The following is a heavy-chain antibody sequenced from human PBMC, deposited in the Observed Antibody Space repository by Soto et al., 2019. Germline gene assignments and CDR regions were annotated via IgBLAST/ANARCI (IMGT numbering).Heavy chain of an antibody. V-gene: IGHV5-51*01. CDR3: ARTYYYGSAPYYGMDV. J-gene: IGHJ6*02. CDR1: GYSFTSYW. CDR2: IYPGDSDT. D-gene: IGHD3-10*01. Sequence: GESLKISCKGSGYSFTSYWIGWVRQMPGKGLEWMGIIYPGDSDTRYSPSFQGQVTISADKSISTAYLQWSSLRASDTAMYYCARTYYYGSAPYYGMDVRGQGTTVTSP.